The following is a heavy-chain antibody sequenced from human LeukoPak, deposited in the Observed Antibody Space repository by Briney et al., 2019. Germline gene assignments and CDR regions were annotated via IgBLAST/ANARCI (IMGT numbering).Heavy chain of an antibody. CDR1: GYTFINYG. CDR2: ISVFNGNT. V-gene: IGHV1-18*01. Sequence: GASVKVSGKASGYTFINYGLSWVRQAPGQGLEWMGRISVFNGNTNYAQKFQGRVTMTTDTSTSTAYMELTSLTSDDTAVYYCARGGSGWSRDYWGQGTLVTVSS. J-gene: IGHJ4*02. D-gene: IGHD6-19*01. CDR3: ARGGSGWSRDY.